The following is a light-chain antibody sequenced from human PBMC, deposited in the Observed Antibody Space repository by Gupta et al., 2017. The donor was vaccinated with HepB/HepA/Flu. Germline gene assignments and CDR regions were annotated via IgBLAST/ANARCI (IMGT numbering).Light chain of an antibody. J-gene: IGKJ5*01. V-gene: IGKV1-9*01. Sequence: DIQLTQSPSFLSASVGDRVTITCRASQGISSYLAWYQQKPGKAPKLLIYAASTLQSGVPSRFSGSGSGTEFTLTISSLQPEDFATYYCQQVKSYPLTVGQGTRLEIK. CDR2: AAS. CDR1: QGISSY. CDR3: QQVKSYPLT.